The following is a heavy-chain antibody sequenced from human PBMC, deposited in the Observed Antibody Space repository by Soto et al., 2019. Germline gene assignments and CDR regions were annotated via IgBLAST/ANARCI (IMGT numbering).Heavy chain of an antibody. D-gene: IGHD3-10*01. V-gene: IGHV4-4*02. J-gene: IGHJ5*01. CDR2: IYHSGST. Sequence: SETLSLTCAVSGGSISSSNWWSWVRQPPGKGLERIGEIYHSGSTNYNPSLKSRVTISVDKSKNQFSLKLSSVTAADTAAYHSVRLYRLRGVMGWLESWGQGTLVIVSS. CDR1: GGSISSSNW. CDR3: VRLYRLRGVMGWLES.